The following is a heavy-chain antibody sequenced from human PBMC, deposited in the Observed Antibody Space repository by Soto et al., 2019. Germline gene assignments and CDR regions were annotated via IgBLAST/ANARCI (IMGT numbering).Heavy chain of an antibody. Sequence: GGSLRLSCAASGFTFSSYAMSWVRQAPGKGLEWVSAISGSGGSTYYADSVKSRFTISRDNSKNTLYLQMNSLRAEDTAVYYCAKDGSSYYGSGSYYPSWFDPWGQGTLVTVSS. V-gene: IGHV3-23*01. CDR2: ISGSGGST. CDR3: AKDGSSYYGSGSYYPSWFDP. J-gene: IGHJ5*02. D-gene: IGHD3-10*01. CDR1: GFTFSSYA.